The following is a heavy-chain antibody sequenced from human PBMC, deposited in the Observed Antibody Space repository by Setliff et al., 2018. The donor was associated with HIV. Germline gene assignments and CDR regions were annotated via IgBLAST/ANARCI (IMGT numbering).Heavy chain of an antibody. CDR3: VRHADFWTSPRGYYFDS. CDR1: GGSISSETSY. Sequence: PSETLSLTCTVSGGSISSETSYWGCIRQSPGKGLEWLGSISYSGNTYYNPSPKSRFTISVDTSKNQFSLKVTSVTAADTAIFCCVRHADFWTSPRGYYFDSWGQGTLVTVSS. D-gene: IGHD3-3*01. CDR2: ISYSGNT. V-gene: IGHV4-39*01. J-gene: IGHJ4*02.